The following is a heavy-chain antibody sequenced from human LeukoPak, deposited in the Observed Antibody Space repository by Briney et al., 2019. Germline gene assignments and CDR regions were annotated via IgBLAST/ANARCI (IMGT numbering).Heavy chain of an antibody. V-gene: IGHV3-21*01. Sequence: GGSLRLSCAASGFTFSSYNMNWVRQAPGQGLEWVSSITSGSSYIYYADSVKGRFTISRDNAKSSLYLQMNSLRAEDTAVYYCARDPYSVSYGAYYYYYMDVWGQGTTVTISS. D-gene: IGHD1-26*01. CDR2: ITSGSSYI. J-gene: IGHJ6*03. CDR1: GFTFSSYN. CDR3: ARDPYSVSYGAYYYYYMDV.